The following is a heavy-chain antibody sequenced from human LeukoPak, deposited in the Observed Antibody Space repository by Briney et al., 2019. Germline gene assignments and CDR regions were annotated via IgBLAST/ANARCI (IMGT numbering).Heavy chain of an antibody. CDR2: IYLYGTT. CDR1: IGSISSSKW. V-gene: IGHV4-4*02. CDR3: ARQKWEQQGRDYYFNGLDV. D-gene: IGHD1/OR15-1a*01. J-gene: IGHJ6*04. Sequence: SETLSLTCSVSIGSISSSKWWSWIRQSPVKGLEWIGEIYLYGTTNYNPSFTSRVTMSVDRPRNQFSLKLTSVTAADTAVYYCARQKWEQQGRDYYFNGLDVWGKGTTVTVSS.